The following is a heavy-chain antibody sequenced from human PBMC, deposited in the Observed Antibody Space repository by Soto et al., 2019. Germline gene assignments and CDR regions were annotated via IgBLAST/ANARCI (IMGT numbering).Heavy chain of an antibody. CDR2: VIPIFGTA. J-gene: IGHJ6*02. D-gene: IGHD2-15*01. CDR3: ARGLTPCSYYGMDV. CDR1: GGTFSSYA. V-gene: IGHV1-69*12. Sequence: QVQLVQSGAEVKKPGSSVKVSCKASGGTFSSYAISWVRQAPGQGLEWMGGVIPIFGTANYAQKFQGRVTXXAXEXXVTAYMGLGSLRSERTAVYYCARGLTPCSYYGMDVWGQGTTVTGSS.